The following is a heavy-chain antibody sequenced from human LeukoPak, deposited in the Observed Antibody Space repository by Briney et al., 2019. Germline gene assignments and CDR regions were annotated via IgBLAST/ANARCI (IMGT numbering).Heavy chain of an antibody. CDR3: ARSPGAPFDY. J-gene: IGHJ4*02. Sequence: SETLSLTCTVSGGSISSYYWSWIRQPPGKGLEWIGYVYFRGTTNYNPSIKSRVTISVDTSKNQFSLKLTSVTAADTAMYYCARSPGAPFDYWGQGSLVTVSS. CDR1: GGSISSYY. V-gene: IGHV4-59*01. CDR2: VYFRGTT. D-gene: IGHD7-27*01.